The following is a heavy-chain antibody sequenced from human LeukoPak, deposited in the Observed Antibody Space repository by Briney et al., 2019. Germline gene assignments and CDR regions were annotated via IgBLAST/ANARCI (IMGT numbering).Heavy chain of an antibody. CDR2: MNPNSGAT. CDR3: AREGRNYYGMDV. J-gene: IGHJ6*02. V-gene: IGHV1-8*01. Sequence: ASVKVSCKASGYTFTSYDFNWLRQATGQGPEWMGWMNPNSGATGYAQKFQGRVTMTTDTSTSTAYMELRSLRSDDTAVYYCAREGRNYYGMDVWGQGTTVTVSS. CDR1: GYTFTSYD.